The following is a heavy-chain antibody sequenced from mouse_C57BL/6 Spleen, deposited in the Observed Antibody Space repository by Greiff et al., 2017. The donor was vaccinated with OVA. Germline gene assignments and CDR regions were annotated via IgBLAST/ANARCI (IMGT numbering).Heavy chain of an antibody. CDR1: GFTFTDYY. V-gene: IGHV7-3*01. J-gene: IGHJ2*01. D-gene: IGHD2-1*01. CDR2: IRNKANGYST. Sequence: EVMLVESGGGLVQPGGSLSLSCAASGFTFTDYYMSWVRQPPGKGLEWLGFIRNKANGYSTEYSASVKGRFTISRDNYQSILYLQMNALRAEDSATYYCARSAYGNLGVGYYFDYWGQGTTLKVSS. CDR3: ARSAYGNLGVGYYFDY.